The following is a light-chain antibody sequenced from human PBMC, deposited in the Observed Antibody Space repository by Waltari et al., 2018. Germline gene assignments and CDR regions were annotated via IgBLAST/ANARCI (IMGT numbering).Light chain of an antibody. CDR3: SSYTISSTLV. V-gene: IGLV2-14*01. Sequence: QSALPQPASVSGSPGQSITISCTGTSSDVGGYNYVSWYQQHPGQAPNLMIYEVSNRPSGVSNRFSGSKSGHTASLASSELQAEDEADYYCSSYTISSTLVFGGGTKLTVL. CDR1: SSDVGGYNY. J-gene: IGLJ2*01. CDR2: EVS.